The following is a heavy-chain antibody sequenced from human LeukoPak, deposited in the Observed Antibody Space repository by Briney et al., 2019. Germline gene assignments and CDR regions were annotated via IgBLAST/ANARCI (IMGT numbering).Heavy chain of an antibody. Sequence: GGSLRLSCAASGFTFSSYWMHWVRHAPGKGLVWVSRINSDGSSTSYADSVKGRFTISRDNAKNTLYLQMNSLRAEDTAVYYCARDEGGYYLFDYWGQGTLVTVSS. J-gene: IGHJ4*02. D-gene: IGHD3-22*01. CDR3: ARDEGGYYLFDY. CDR1: GFTFSSYW. V-gene: IGHV3-74*01. CDR2: INSDGSST.